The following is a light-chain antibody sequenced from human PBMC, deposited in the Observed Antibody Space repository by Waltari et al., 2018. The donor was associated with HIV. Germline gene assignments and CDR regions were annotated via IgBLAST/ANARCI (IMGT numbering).Light chain of an antibody. J-gene: IGKJ2*01. CDR3: QHYDNDPRDT. Sequence: DIQMTQSPSSLSASVGDRVTITCQSSQDIHTSLNWYQLKPGKAPKVLIFDASSLERGVPSRFSGSGSGTDFTFTSTNLQPEDIATYYCQHYDNDPRDTFGQGTRLEIK. V-gene: IGKV1-33*01. CDR1: QDIHTS. CDR2: DAS.